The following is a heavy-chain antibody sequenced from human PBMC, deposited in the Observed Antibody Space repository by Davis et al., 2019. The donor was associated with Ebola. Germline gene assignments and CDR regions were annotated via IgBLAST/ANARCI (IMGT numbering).Heavy chain of an antibody. V-gene: IGHV3-30*04. CDR1: GFTFSNHA. Sequence: GESLKISCAASGFTFSNHAMHWVRQAPGNGLEWVAAGSYDETYDFYADSVRGRFSISRDNAKNTVYLQMNSLKDEDTGVYYCVRGTSDWRGLDYWGQGTLVPVS. CDR2: GSYDETYD. CDR3: VRGTSDWRGLDY. J-gene: IGHJ4*02. D-gene: IGHD3-3*01.